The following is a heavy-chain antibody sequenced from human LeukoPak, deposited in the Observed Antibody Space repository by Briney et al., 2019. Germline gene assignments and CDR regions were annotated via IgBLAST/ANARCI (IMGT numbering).Heavy chain of an antibody. V-gene: IGHV4-61*08. Sequence: KPSETLSLTCTVSGGSFSGDGYYWSWIRQSPGKGLESIGYIFYSGSTNYNPSLKSRVTISVDTSKNQFSLKLSSVTAADTAVYYCAREAYHWELVQSWGQGTLVTVSS. CDR3: AREAYHWELVQS. D-gene: IGHD6-13*01. CDR2: IFYSGST. CDR1: GGSFSGDGYY. J-gene: IGHJ5*02.